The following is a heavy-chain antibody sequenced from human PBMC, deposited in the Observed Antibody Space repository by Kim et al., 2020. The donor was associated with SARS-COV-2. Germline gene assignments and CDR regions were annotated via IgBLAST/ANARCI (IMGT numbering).Heavy chain of an antibody. CDR3: ARDTYRFFDL. Sequence: GGSLRLSCAASGFSFISYWMSWVRQAPGKGLEWVATIEQYGSETYWLDSVKGRFTVSRDNAKNSLYLQMNSLRAEDTAVYYCARDTYRFFDLWGRGTLVTVSS. CDR1: GFSFISYW. V-gene: IGHV3-7*01. CDR2: IEQYGSET. J-gene: IGHJ2*01. D-gene: IGHD3-16*01.